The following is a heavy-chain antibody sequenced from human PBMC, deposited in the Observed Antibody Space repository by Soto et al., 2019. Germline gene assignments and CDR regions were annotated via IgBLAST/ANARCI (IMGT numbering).Heavy chain of an antibody. D-gene: IGHD2-2*01. CDR2: IKSKTDGGTT. CDR1: GFTFSNAW. J-gene: IGHJ4*02. V-gene: IGHV3-15*07. Sequence: GGSLRLSCAASGFTFSNAWMNWVRQAPGKGLEWVGRIKSKTDGGTTDYAAPVKGRFTISRDDSKNTLYLQMNSLKTEDTAVYYCTTDIVVVPAAMRGGDNYWGQGTLVTVSS. CDR3: TTDIVVVPAAMRGGDNY.